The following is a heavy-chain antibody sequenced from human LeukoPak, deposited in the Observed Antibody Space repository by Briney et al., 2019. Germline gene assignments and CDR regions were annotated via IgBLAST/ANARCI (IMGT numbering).Heavy chain of an antibody. CDR2: IYYSGST. V-gene: IGHV4-30-4*01. D-gene: IGHD5-12*01. CDR1: GGSISSGGYY. CDR3: ARDRGWMNTPINWFDP. Sequence: PSETLSLTCTVSGGSISSGGYYWSWIRQPPGKGLEWIGYIYYSGSTYYNPSLKSRVTISVDTSKNQCSLKLSSVTAADTAVYYCARDRGWMNTPINWFDPWGQGTLVTVSS. J-gene: IGHJ5*02.